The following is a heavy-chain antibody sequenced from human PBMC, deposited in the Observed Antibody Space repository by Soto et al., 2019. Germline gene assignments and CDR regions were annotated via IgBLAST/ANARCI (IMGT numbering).Heavy chain of an antibody. Sequence: VQLVESGGGVVQPGRSLRLSCAASGFTFSSYGMHWVRQAPGKGLEWVSYISSSGSTIYYADSVKGRFTISRDNAKNSLYLQMNSLRAEDTAVYYCAREPDSGSYYYYGMDVWGQGTTVTVSS. V-gene: IGHV3-48*04. CDR2: ISSSGSTI. J-gene: IGHJ6*02. D-gene: IGHD1-26*01. CDR1: GFTFSSYG. CDR3: AREPDSGSYYYYGMDV.